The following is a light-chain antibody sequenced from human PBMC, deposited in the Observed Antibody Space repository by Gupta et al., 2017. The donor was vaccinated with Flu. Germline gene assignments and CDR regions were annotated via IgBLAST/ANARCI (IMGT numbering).Light chain of an antibody. CDR1: SSDVGGYDY. CDR3: CSYAGSYSLM. Sequence: SSDVGGYDYVSWYQQHPGKAPKLMIYDVTKRPSGVPDRFSGSKSGNTASLTISVLQAEDEADYYCCSYAGSYSLMFGGGTKLTAL. J-gene: IGLJ3*02. CDR2: DVT. V-gene: IGLV2-11*03.